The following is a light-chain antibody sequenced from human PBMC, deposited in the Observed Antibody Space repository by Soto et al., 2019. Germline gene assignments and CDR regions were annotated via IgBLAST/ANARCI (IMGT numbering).Light chain of an antibody. CDR2: GAS. V-gene: IGKV3-20*01. Sequence: EIVLTQSPGTLSLSPGERATLSCRASQSISSYLAWYQQKPGQAPRLLIYGASSRATGIPDRFSGSGSGTDFTLTISRLEPEDSAVYHCHQYGSSRTFGQGTKVEIK. J-gene: IGKJ1*01. CDR1: QSISSY. CDR3: HQYGSSRT.